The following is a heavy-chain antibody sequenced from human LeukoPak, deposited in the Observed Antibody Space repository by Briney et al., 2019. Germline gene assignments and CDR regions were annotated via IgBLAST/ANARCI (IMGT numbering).Heavy chain of an antibody. Sequence: SETLSLTCTVSGDSISSAYWGWIRQSAGKGLEYIGRLYVNGGPNSNPSLKSRVTMSLDTSKNQFSLKMTSVTAADSAIYFCARMPVPIHDAFDIWGQGTAVMVSS. CDR3: ARMPVPIHDAFDI. CDR1: GDSISSAY. CDR2: LYVNGGP. D-gene: IGHD2-2*01. J-gene: IGHJ3*02. V-gene: IGHV4-4*07.